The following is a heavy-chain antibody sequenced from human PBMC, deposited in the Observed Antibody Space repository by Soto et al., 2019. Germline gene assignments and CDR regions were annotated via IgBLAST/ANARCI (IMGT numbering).Heavy chain of an antibody. CDR3: ARGCIAVTTHLCY. J-gene: IGHJ4*02. V-gene: IGHV3-23*01. CDR1: GFTFSNYA. Sequence: GGSLRLSCAASGFTFSNYAMTWVRQAPGKGLEWVSGLNGSGGSTSSADSVKGRFAISRDNSKNTLYLQMNSLRDGDTAVYYCARGCIAVTTHLCYWGQGTLVTVSS. CDR2: LNGSGGST. D-gene: IGHD4-17*01.